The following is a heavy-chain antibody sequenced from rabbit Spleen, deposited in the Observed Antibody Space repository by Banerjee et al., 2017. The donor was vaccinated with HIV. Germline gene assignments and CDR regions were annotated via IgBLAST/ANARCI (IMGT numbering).Heavy chain of an antibody. CDR2: IYDGSSTST. Sequence: QQQLEESGGGLVQPGGSLTLTCKASGFAFSSRYYMCWVRQAPGKGLEWIACIYDGSSTSTKYATWAKGRFTISKTSSTTVTLQMTSLTVADTATYFCARDYNSGWDLWGPGTLVTVS. CDR3: ARDYNSGWDL. J-gene: IGHJ4*01. D-gene: IGHD4-1*01. V-gene: IGHV1S45*01. CDR1: GFAFSSRYY.